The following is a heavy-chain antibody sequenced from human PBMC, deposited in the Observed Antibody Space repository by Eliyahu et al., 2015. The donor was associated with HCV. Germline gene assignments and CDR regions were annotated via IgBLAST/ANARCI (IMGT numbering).Heavy chain of an antibody. CDR1: GFXFXGDA. V-gene: IGHV3-23*01. J-gene: IGHJ4*02. Sequence: EVQLLESGGDLVQPGGSLRLSXAASGFXFXGDAMXWVRQAPGKGLEWVAFISASGGTTYYVDSVKGRFTISRDNSKNTLYLQMNSLRVEDTAVYHCAKLHAHLGSGWGRPVDYWGQGTLVTVSS. CDR2: ISASGGTT. CDR3: AKLHAHLGSGWGRPVDY. D-gene: IGHD6-19*01.